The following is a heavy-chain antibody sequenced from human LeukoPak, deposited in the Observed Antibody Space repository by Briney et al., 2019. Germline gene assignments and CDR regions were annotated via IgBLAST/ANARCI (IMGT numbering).Heavy chain of an antibody. CDR1: GFTFSNYA. Sequence: GGSLRLSCAASGFTFSNYAMHWVRQAPGKGLEWVAVISYDGSNKYYADSVKGRFTISRDNSKNTLYLQMNSLRAEGTAVFYCARDRSSYDYYFDHWGQGTLVTVSS. V-gene: IGHV3-30-3*01. J-gene: IGHJ4*02. CDR2: ISYDGSNK. D-gene: IGHD5-12*01. CDR3: ARDRSSYDYYFDH.